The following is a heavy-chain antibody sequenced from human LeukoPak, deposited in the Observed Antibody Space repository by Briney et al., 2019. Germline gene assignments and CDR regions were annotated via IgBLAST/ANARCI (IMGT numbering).Heavy chain of an antibody. J-gene: IGHJ4*02. V-gene: IGHV3-7*03. CDR2: IKQDGSEK. D-gene: IGHD3-3*01. CDR1: GFTFSNYW. Sequence: GGSLRLSCAASGFTFSNYWMSWVRQAPGKGLEWVANIKQDGSEKYYVDSVKGRFTISRDNAKNSLYLQMTSLRADDTAVYYCARSRRSGYHDEALDNWGQGTLVTVSS. CDR3: ARSRRSGYHDEALDN.